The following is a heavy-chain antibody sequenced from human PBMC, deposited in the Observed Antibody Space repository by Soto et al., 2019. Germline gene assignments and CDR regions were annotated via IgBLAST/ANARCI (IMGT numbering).Heavy chain of an antibody. J-gene: IGHJ4*02. V-gene: IGHV1-18*01. CDR1: GYPFPTST. CDR3: AIADYGDDDY. Sequence: QLQLGQSGPEAKKPGASVKVSCRASGYPFPTSTISWVRQAPGQGLEWLGGIKTYSGNTNYAQKLQGRVTMTTDTSTNTAYMELRSLTTDDTAIYYCAIADYGDDDYWGQGTLVTVSS. D-gene: IGHD4-17*01. CDR2: IKTYSGNT.